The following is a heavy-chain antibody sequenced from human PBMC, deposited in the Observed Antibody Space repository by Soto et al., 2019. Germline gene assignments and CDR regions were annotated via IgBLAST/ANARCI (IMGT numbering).Heavy chain of an antibody. Sequence: ASVKVSCKASGYTFTGYYMHWVRQAPGQGLEWMGWINPNSGDTKYAQKFQGRVTMTRDTSTRTAYMEVSRLTSDDTTVYYCARSLSTIGGRPDSWGQGTLVTVSS. CDR2: INPNSGDT. J-gene: IGHJ4*02. CDR1: GYTFTGYY. CDR3: ARSLSTIGGRPDS. V-gene: IGHV1-2*02. D-gene: IGHD6-6*01.